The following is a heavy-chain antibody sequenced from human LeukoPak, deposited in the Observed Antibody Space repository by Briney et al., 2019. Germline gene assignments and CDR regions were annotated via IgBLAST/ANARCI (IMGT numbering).Heavy chain of an antibody. CDR2: IYTSGST. J-gene: IGHJ4*02. Sequence: SETLSLTCTVSGGSISSSSYYWSWIRQPAGKGLEWIGRIYTSGSTNYNPSLKSRVTMSVDTSKNQFSLKLSSVTAADTAVYYCARGEIVGATGYYFDYWGQGTLVTVSS. V-gene: IGHV4-61*02. CDR3: ARGEIVGATGYYFDY. CDR1: GGSISSSSYY. D-gene: IGHD1-26*01.